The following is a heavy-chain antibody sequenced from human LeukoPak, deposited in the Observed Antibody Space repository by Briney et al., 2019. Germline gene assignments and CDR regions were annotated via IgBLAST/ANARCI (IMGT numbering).Heavy chain of an antibody. V-gene: IGHV4-4*07. J-gene: IGHJ5*02. Sequence: SETLSLTCTVSGGSISSYYWSWIRQPAGKGLEWSGRIYTSGSTNYNPSLKSRVTMSVDTSKNQFSLKLSSVTAADTAVYYCARDAAAGNRGVNWFDPWGQGTLVTVSS. CDR1: GGSISSYY. CDR3: ARDAAAGNRGVNWFDP. D-gene: IGHD6-13*01. CDR2: IYTSGST.